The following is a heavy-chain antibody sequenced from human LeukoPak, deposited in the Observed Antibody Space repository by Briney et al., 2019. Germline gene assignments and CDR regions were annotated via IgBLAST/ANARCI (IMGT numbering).Heavy chain of an antibody. V-gene: IGHV1-2*02. J-gene: IGHJ6*03. CDR2: INPNSGGT. Sequence: ASVEVSCKASGYTFTGYYMHWVRQAPGQGLEWMGWINPNSGGTNYAQKFQGRVTMTRDTSISTAYMELSRLRSDDTAVYYCARDGRVRTIRCYMDVWGKGTTVTVSS. CDR1: GYTFTGYY. D-gene: IGHD1-7*01. CDR3: ARDGRVRTIRCYMDV.